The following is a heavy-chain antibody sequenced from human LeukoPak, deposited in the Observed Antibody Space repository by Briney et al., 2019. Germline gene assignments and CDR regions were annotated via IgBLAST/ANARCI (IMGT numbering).Heavy chain of an antibody. CDR1: GFIPSYYA. CDR2: IGDTGNNT. J-gene: IGHJ4*02. D-gene: IGHD3-22*01. V-gene: IGHV3-23*01. CDR3: AKEYPDSATTIYSRPLSGH. Sequence: RGSLRLSCAASGFIPSYYAMSWVPHSPGRGLGSVSLIGDTGNNTHYSNSVKVSVTIPSDNSKDTLSLETNNLRAADKALSYSAKEYPDSATTIYSRPLSGHWGQGTLVTVSS.